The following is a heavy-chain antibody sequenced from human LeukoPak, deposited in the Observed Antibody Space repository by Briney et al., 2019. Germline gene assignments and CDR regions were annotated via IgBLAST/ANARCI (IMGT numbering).Heavy chain of an antibody. Sequence: GASVKVSCKASGYTFTSYAISWVRQAPGQGLEWMGWISAYNGNTHYAQKLQGRVTMTTDTSTSTAYMELRSLRSDDTAVYYCARDSRAIGSLLSTRRDDYWGQGTLVTVSS. J-gene: IGHJ4*02. D-gene: IGHD1-26*01. V-gene: IGHV1-18*01. CDR2: ISAYNGNT. CDR3: ARDSRAIGSLLSTRRDDY. CDR1: GYTFTSYA.